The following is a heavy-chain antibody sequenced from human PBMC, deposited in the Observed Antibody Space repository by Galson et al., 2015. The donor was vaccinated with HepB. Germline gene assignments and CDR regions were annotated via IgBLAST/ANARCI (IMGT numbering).Heavy chain of an antibody. D-gene: IGHD3-3*01. CDR3: ARDYDFWSGGFDY. J-gene: IGHJ4*02. CDR1: GFTFSSYW. V-gene: IGHV3-7*01. Sequence: SLRLSCAASGFTFSSYWMSWVRQAPGKGLEWVANIKQDGSEKYYVDSVKGRFTISRDNAKNSLYLQMNSLRAEDTAVYYCARDYDFWSGGFDYWGQGTLVTVSS. CDR2: IKQDGSEK.